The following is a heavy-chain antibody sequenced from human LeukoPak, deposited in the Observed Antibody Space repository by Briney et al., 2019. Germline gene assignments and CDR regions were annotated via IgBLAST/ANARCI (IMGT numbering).Heavy chain of an antibody. CDR1: GASISSSY. CDR2: GYSGGST. J-gene: IGHJ4*02. V-gene: IGHV4-4*07. D-gene: IGHD4-17*01. CDR3: AREGGPGGDYGSVDS. Sequence: PSETLSLTCTVSGASISSSYWSWIRQPAGERLEWIGRGYSGGSTYYNPSLKSRLTMSVDMSKNQFSLKLSSVTAADTAVYYCAREGGPGGDYGSVDSWGQGTLVTVSS.